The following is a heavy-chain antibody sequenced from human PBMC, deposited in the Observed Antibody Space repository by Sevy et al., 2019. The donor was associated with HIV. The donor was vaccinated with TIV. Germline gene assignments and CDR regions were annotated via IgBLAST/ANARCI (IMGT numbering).Heavy chain of an antibody. J-gene: IGHJ6*02. CDR3: ARLTTKPTSDLYGMDV. CDR2: INSDSGVT. Sequence: VSVKVSCKASGYIFTDYYIHWVRQAPGQGLEWMAWINSDSGVTNYAQRFQGEVTVTRDTSLNTAYLDLSRLKSNDTAIYFCARLTTKPTSDLYGMDVWGQGTPVTVSS. CDR1: GYIFTDYY. D-gene: IGHD4-17*01. V-gene: IGHV1-2*02.